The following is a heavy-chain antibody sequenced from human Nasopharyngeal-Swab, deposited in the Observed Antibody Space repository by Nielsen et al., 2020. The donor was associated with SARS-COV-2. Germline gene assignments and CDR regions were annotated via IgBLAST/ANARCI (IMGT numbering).Heavy chain of an antibody. D-gene: IGHD1-26*01. J-gene: IGHJ4*02. CDR1: GFTFSSYG. Sequence: GESLKISCAASGFTFSSYGMHWVCQAPGKGLEWVAVISYDGSNKYYADSVKGRFTISRDNSKNTLYLQMNSLRAEDTAVYYCAKWEPRGYFDYWGQGTLVTVSS. CDR2: ISYDGSNK. V-gene: IGHV3-30*18. CDR3: AKWEPRGYFDY.